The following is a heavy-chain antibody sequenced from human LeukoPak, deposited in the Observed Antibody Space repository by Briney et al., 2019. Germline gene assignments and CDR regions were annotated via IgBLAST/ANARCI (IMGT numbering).Heavy chain of an antibody. J-gene: IGHJ1*01. Sequence: GGSLRLSCAASGFTLSSYGMHWVRQAPGKGLEWVAFIRYDGSNKYYADSVKGRFTISRDNSKNTLYLQMNSLRAEDTAVYYCAKETYCSSTSCRSQYFQHWGQGTLVTVSS. D-gene: IGHD2-2*01. V-gene: IGHV3-30*02. CDR2: IRYDGSNK. CDR1: GFTLSSYG. CDR3: AKETYCSSTSCRSQYFQH.